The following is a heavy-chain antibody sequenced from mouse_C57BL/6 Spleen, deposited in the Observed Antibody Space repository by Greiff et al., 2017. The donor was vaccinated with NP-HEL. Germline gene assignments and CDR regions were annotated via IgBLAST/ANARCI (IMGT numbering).Heavy chain of an antibody. CDR1: GYSFTDYN. D-gene: IGHD2-5*01. Sequence: VQLKESGPELVKPGASVKISCKASGYSFTDYNLNWVKQSNGKSLEWIGVINPNYGTTSYNQKFKGKATLTVDQSSSTAYMQLNSLTSEDSAVYYCARGGAYYSNYRYFDYWGQGTTLTVSS. CDR2: INPNYGTT. J-gene: IGHJ2*01. V-gene: IGHV1-39*01. CDR3: ARGGAYYSNYRYFDY.